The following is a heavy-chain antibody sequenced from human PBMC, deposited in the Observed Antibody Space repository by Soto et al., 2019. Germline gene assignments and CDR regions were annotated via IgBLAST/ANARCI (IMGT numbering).Heavy chain of an antibody. Sequence: QVQLVESGGGVVQPGRSLRLSCAASGFTFSSYAMHWVRQAPGKGLEWVAVISYDGSNKYYADSVKGRFTISRDNSKNTLYLQMNSLRAEDTAVYYCARDSTFGWGYYYDSSGYFVFDYWGQGTLVTVSS. D-gene: IGHD3-22*01. CDR1: GFTFSSYA. CDR2: ISYDGSNK. J-gene: IGHJ4*02. V-gene: IGHV3-30-3*01. CDR3: ARDSTFGWGYYYDSSGYFVFDY.